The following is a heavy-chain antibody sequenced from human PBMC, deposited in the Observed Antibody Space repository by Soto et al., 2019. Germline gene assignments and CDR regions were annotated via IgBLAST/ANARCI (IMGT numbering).Heavy chain of an antibody. Sequence: QGPLGQSGAEVKKPGASVKVSCKASGYTFTSYHISWVRQAPGQGLEWMGWISAYNTNTNYAQKFQGRVPMTTDTLTSTAYMELRSLRSDDTAVYYCARDTPPTDYWGQGTLVTVSS. CDR3: ARDTPPTDY. V-gene: IGHV1-18*01. J-gene: IGHJ4*02. CDR1: GYTFTSYH. CDR2: ISAYNTNT.